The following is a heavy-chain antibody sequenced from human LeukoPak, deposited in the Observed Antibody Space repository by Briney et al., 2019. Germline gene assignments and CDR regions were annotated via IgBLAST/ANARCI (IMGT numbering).Heavy chain of an antibody. V-gene: IGHV4-4*07. CDR1: GGSISSYY. CDR3: ARERITMIIVVPNYYYYYYMDV. CDR2: IYTSGST. Sequence: KPSETLSLTCTVSGGSISSYYWSWIRQPAGKGLEWIGRIYTSGSTNYNPSLTSRVTMSVDTSRNQFSLKLTSVTAADTAVYFCARERITMIIVVPNYYYYYYMDVWGRGATVTVSS. J-gene: IGHJ6*03. D-gene: IGHD3-22*01.